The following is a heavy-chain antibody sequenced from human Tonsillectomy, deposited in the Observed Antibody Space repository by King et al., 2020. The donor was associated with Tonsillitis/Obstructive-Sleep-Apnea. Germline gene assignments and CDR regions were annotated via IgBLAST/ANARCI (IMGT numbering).Heavy chain of an antibody. CDR1: GGSISSYY. D-gene: IGHD3-10*01. Sequence: VQLQESGPGLVKPSETLSLTCTVSGGSISSYYWSWIRQPPGKGLEWIGYIYYSGSTNYNPSLKSRVTISVDTSKNQFSLKLSSVTAADTAVYYCASRGADGSGSYYPFDSWGQGTLVTVSS. V-gene: IGHV4-59*08. CDR3: ASRGADGSGSYYPFDS. J-gene: IGHJ4*02. CDR2: IYYSGST.